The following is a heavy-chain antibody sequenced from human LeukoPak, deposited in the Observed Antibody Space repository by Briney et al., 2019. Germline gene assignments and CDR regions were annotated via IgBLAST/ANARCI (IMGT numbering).Heavy chain of an antibody. CDR1: GFSFNTYT. Sequence: GGSLRLSCAASGFSFNTYTMNWVRQAPGKGLEWVSSISSTSSYIYYANSVKGRFSISRDNAKNSLYLRMNSLRAEDTAVYYCARGSSDFWTPYMDAWGKGTTVTVSS. CDR2: ISSTSSYI. V-gene: IGHV3-21*01. CDR3: ARGSSDFWTPYMDA. J-gene: IGHJ6*03. D-gene: IGHD3-3*01.